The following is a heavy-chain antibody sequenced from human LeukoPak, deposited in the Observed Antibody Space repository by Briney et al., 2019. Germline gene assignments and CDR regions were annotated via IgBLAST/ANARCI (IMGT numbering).Heavy chain of an antibody. Sequence: GGSLRLSCVASGFTFSSRDWMTWLRQAPGKGLEGVANIKQDGSKKHYVDSVKGRFTISRDNAKNSVDLQMNSLRVEDTAVYYCARGRRWLQPFDYWGQGTLVTVSS. CDR1: GFTFSSRDW. D-gene: IGHD5-24*01. CDR3: ARGRRWLQPFDY. CDR2: IKQDGSKK. J-gene: IGHJ4*02. V-gene: IGHV3-7*01.